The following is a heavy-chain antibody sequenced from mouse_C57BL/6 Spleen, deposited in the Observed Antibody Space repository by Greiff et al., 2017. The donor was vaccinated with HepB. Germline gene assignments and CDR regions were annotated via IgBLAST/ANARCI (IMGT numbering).Heavy chain of an antibody. V-gene: IGHV5-4*01. CDR1: GFTFSSYA. Sequence: EVQGVESGGGLVKPGGSLKLSCAASGFTFSSYAMSWVRQTPEKRLEWVATISDGGSYTYYPDNVKGRFTISRDNAKNNLYLQMSHLKSEDTAMYYCARGDYDVGFAYWGQGTLVTVSA. CDR2: ISDGGSYT. J-gene: IGHJ3*01. CDR3: ARGDYDVGFAY. D-gene: IGHD2-4*01.